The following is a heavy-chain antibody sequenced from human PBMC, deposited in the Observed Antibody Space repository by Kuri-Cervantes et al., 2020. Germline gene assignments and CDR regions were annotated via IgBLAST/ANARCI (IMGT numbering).Heavy chain of an antibody. V-gene: IGHV4-59*08. CDR1: GGSISSYY. CDR2: IYYSGST. J-gene: IGHJ4*02. Sequence: ESLKISCTVSGGSISSYYWSWIRQPPGKGLEWIGHIYYSGSTNYNPSLKSRVTISVDTSKNQFSLRLTSVTATDTAVYYCARRYWAGPFDYWGQGTLVTVSS. D-gene: IGHD2-15*01. CDR3: ARRYWAGPFDY.